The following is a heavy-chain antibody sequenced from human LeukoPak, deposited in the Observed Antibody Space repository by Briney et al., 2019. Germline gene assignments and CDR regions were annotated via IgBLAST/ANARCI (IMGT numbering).Heavy chain of an antibody. Sequence: SETLSLTCTVSGGSISSYYWSWIRQPPGKGLEWIGYIYYSGSTNYNPSLKSRVTISVDTSKNQFSLKLSSVTAADTAVYYCARTYAGGQFGELNYFDYWGQGTLVTVSS. CDR3: ARTYAGGQFGELNYFDY. CDR1: GGSISSYY. J-gene: IGHJ4*02. CDR2: IYYSGST. V-gene: IGHV4-59*01. D-gene: IGHD3-10*01.